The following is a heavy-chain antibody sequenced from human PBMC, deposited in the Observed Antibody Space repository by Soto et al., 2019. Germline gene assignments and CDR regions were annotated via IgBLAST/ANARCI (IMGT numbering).Heavy chain of an antibody. CDR3: AREVIPAYYDFWSGYYHDAFDI. CDR2: IYHSGTT. J-gene: IGHJ3*02. D-gene: IGHD3-3*01. Sequence: PSEALSLTCAVSGPSISDNWWSWVRQPPGKGLEWIGEIYHSGTTTYNPSLKSRVIISVDTSKNQFSLKLSSVTAADTAVYYCAREVIPAYYDFWSGYYHDAFDIWGQGTMVTVSS. V-gene: IGHV4-4*02. CDR1: GPSISDNW.